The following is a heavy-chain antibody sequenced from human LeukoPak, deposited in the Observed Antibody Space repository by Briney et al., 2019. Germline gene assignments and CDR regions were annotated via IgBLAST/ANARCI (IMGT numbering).Heavy chain of an antibody. Sequence: SETLSLTCTVSGGSISGYFWSWIRQPAGKGLEWIGYIYVTGTRYNPYLQSRVTISVDRSRNQFFLKMSSVTAADTAVYYCARHIGGGIEDMDVWGKGTKVIVSS. J-gene: IGHJ6*03. CDR2: IYVTGT. CDR1: GGSISGYF. CDR3: ARHIGGGIEDMDV. D-gene: IGHD3-16*02. V-gene: IGHV4-59*08.